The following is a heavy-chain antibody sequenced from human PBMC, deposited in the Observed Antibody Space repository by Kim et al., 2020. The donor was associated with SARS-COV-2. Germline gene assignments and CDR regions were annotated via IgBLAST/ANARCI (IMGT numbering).Heavy chain of an antibody. CDR2: MNPNSGNT. V-gene: IGHV1-8*01. CDR1: GYTFTSYD. CDR3: AVAKLTAYCGGDCYSPFDY. D-gene: IGHD2-21*02. J-gene: IGHJ4*02. Sequence: ASVKVSCKASGYTFTSYDINWVRQATGQGLEWMGWMNPNSGNTGYAQKFQGRVTMTRNTSISTAYMELSSLRSEDTAVYYCAVAKLTAYCGGDCYSPFDYWGQGPWSPSPQ.